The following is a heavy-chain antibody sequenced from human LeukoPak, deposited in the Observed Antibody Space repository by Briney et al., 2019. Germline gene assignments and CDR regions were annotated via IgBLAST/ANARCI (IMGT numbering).Heavy chain of an antibody. CDR1: GFTFSNYG. D-gene: IGHD5-18*01. CDR2: ISYDGSNK. Sequence: PGGSLRLSCATSGFTFSNYGMHWVRQAPGKGLEWVAVISYDGSNKYYADSVKGRFTISSDNSKNTLYLQMNSLRAEDRAVYYCAKIQRDYGYSVYYYGMDVWGQGTTVTVSS. CDR3: AKIQRDYGYSVYYYGMDV. V-gene: IGHV3-30*18. J-gene: IGHJ6*02.